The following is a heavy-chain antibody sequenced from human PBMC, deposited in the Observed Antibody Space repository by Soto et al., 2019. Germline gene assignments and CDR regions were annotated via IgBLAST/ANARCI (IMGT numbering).Heavy chain of an antibody. V-gene: IGHV1-8*01. D-gene: IGHD3-3*01. Sequence: ASVKVSCKVSGYTFTSYDINWVRQATGQGLEWMGWMNPNSGNTGYAQKFQGRVIMTRNTSISTAYMELSSLRSEDTAVYYCARGRSDFWSVDYYGMDVWGQGTTVTVSS. CDR3: ARGRSDFWSVDYYGMDV. J-gene: IGHJ6*02. CDR2: MNPNSGNT. CDR1: GYTFTSYD.